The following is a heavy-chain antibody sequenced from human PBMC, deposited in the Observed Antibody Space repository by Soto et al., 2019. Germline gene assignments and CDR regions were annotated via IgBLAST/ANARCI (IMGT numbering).Heavy chain of an antibody. CDR3: ARGDGYY. Sequence: QVQLQESGPGLEKPSQTLSLTCTVSGGSISSGDFYGSWIRQPPGKGREWIGYIYYRGSTYYKQSLKSRVTISVDTSQHQFSMKLTSVTAADTAVYYCARGDGYYWGQGTLVTVSS. D-gene: IGHD4-17*01. V-gene: IGHV4-30-4*01. CDR2: IYYRGST. CDR1: GGSISSGDFY. J-gene: IGHJ4*02.